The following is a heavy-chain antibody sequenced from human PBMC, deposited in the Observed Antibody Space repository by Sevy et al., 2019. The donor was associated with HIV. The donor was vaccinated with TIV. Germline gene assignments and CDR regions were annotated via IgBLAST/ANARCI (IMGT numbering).Heavy chain of an antibody. Sequence: GGSLRLSCAASGFTFSNYGMHWVRQVPGKGLEWVTFIRYDGSDKYYAASVKGRFTISRDDSKNTLYLQMDSLRAEDTAIYYCAKDLAGPGRRYFNYWGQGTLVTVSS. CDR3: AKDLAGPGRRYFNY. V-gene: IGHV3-30*02. D-gene: IGHD6-13*01. CDR2: IRYDGSDK. J-gene: IGHJ4*02. CDR1: GFTFSNYG.